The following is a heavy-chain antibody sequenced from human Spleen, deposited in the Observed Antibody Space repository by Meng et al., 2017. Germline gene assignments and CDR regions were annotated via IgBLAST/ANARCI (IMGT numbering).Heavy chain of an antibody. J-gene: IGHJ3*01. CDR2: IHPGDSDT. D-gene: IGHD3-22*01. V-gene: IGHV5-51*01. CDR3: ARRNYYDSSCPYVNGDFDV. Sequence: GESLKISCKGSGYSFSSYCIGWVRQMPGKGLEWMGIIHPGDSDTRYSPSFQGQVTISADKSSSTAYLQWSSLKASDTAMYYCARRNYYDSSCPYVNGDFDVWGQGTVVTVSS. CDR1: GYSFSSYC.